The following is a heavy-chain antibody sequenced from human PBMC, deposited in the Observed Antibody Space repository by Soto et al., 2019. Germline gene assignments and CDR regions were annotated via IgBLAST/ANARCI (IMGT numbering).Heavy chain of an antibody. CDR2: ISGSGANT. J-gene: IGHJ6*02. V-gene: IGHV3-23*01. Sequence: EVQLLESGGGLVQPGGSQRLSCAASGFTFSGYAMTWVRQAPGKGLEWVSSISGSGANTYYADSVKGRFTISRDSSKNTLSLQMTSLRADDTAVYYCAKSPDFYYDGMDVWGQGTTVTVSS. CDR1: GFTFSGYA. CDR3: AKSPDFYYDGMDV.